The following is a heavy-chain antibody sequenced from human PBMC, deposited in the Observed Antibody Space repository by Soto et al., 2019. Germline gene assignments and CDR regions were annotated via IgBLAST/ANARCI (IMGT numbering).Heavy chain of an antibody. CDR1: GYTFTSYA. V-gene: IGHV1-3*01. Sequence: QVQLVQSGAEVKKPGASVKVSCKASGYTFTSYAMHWVRQAPGQRLEWMGWINAGNGNTKYSQKFQGRVTITRDTSASTAYMELSSLRSEDTAVYYCARVESWLHLPDYWGQGTLVTVSS. CDR2: INAGNGNT. J-gene: IGHJ4*02. D-gene: IGHD5-12*01. CDR3: ARVESWLHLPDY.